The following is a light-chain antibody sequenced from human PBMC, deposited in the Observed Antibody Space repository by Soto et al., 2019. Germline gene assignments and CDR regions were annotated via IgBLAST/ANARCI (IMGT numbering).Light chain of an antibody. V-gene: IGKV3-20*01. CDR3: QQYSRSPLT. CDR1: QSVSRSY. J-gene: IGKJ1*01. Sequence: EIVLAQSPGTLSVSPGERATLSCRASQSVSRSYIAWYQQKPGQAPRLLIYGASRRATGIPDRFSGGGSETDFTLTISRLEPEDFAVYYCQQYSRSPLTFGQGTKVDIK. CDR2: GAS.